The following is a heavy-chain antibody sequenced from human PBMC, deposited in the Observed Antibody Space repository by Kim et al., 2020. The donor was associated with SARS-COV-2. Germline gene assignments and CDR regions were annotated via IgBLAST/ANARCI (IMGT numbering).Heavy chain of an antibody. CDR3: TGLWAGTACAF. CDR2: XNPVGXAT. CDR1: GFIFSKSW. Sequence: GGSLRLSCAASGFIFSKSWLGWVRQAPGKGLXWVAXXNPVGXATYSVDSVRGRFTTSRDTARNTRYLQVSSLRAEDAAGYYWTGLWAGTACAFWGRGTLVXVS. J-gene: IGHJ1*01. D-gene: IGHD1-7*01. V-gene: IGHV3-7*03.